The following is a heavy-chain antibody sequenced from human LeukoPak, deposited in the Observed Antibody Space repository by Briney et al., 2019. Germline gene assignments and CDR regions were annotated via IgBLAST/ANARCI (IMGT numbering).Heavy chain of an antibody. D-gene: IGHD3-10*01. V-gene: IGHV3-7*01. CDR2: IKQGGSEK. Sequence: GGSLRLSCAASGFTFSSYWMSWVRQAPGKGLEWVANIKQGGSEKYYADSVKGRFTISRDDAKNSLYLQMNSLTAEDTAVYYRARLVREVTNFESWGQGTLVTVSS. CDR1: GFTFSSYW. J-gene: IGHJ4*02. CDR3: ARLVREVTNFES.